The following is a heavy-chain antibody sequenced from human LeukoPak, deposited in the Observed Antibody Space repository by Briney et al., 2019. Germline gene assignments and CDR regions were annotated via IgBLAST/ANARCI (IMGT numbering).Heavy chain of an antibody. V-gene: IGHV4-39*01. CDR3: ASSLDYGDYYFDY. D-gene: IGHD4-17*01. J-gene: IGHJ4*02. CDR2: IYYSGST. Sequence: SETLSLTCTVSGGSISSSSYYWGWIRQPPGKGLEWIGSIYYSGSTYYNPSLKSRVTISVDTSKNRFSLKLSSVTAADTAVYYCASSLDYGDYYFDYWGQGTLVTVSS. CDR1: GGSISSSSYY.